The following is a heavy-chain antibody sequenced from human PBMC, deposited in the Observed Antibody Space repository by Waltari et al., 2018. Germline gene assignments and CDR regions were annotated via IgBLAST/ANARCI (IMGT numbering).Heavy chain of an antibody. CDR2: IKSDGIGV. Sequence: DVQLVESGGGLVQPGGSLRLSCAASGFTFSSYWIPWVRQAPGTGLVWFSRIKSDGIGVNYADSVKGRFTISRDNAKNTVYLQMNSLRAEDTAVYYCARANPADFDYWGQGVLVTVSS. CDR3: ARANPADFDY. V-gene: IGHV3-74*01. J-gene: IGHJ4*02. CDR1: GFTFSSYW.